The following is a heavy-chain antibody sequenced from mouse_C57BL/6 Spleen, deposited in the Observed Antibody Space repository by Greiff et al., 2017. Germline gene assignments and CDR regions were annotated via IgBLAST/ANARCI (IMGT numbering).Heavy chain of an antibody. V-gene: IGHV1-59*01. CDR1: GYTFTSYW. CDR2: IDPSDSYT. J-gene: IGHJ2*01. CDR3: ARNYFDY. Sequence: VQLQQPGAELVRPGTSVKLSCKASGYTFTSYWMHWVKQRPGQGLAWIGVIDPSDSYTNYNQKFKGKATLTVDTSSSTAYMQLSSLTSEDSAVYYCARNYFDYWGQGTTLTVSS.